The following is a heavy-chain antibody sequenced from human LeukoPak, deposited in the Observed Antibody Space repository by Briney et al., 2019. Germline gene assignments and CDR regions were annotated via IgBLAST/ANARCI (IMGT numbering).Heavy chain of an antibody. CDR2: IYISGST. CDR1: GGSISSYY. D-gene: IGHD1-1*01. V-gene: IGHV4-4*07. J-gene: IGHJ4*02. CDR3: ARDRGTWNDDGFNY. Sequence: SETLSLTCTVSGGSISSYYWSWIRQPAGKGLEWIGRIYISGSTNYNPSLKSRVTMSVDTSKNQFSLKLSSVTAADTAVYYCARDRGTWNDDGFNYWGQGTLVTVSS.